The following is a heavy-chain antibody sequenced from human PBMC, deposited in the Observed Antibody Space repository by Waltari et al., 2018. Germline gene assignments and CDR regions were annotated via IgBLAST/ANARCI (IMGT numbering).Heavy chain of an antibody. CDR3: ARGRGYSYGYGNDY. CDR2: ISSNGGST. J-gene: IGHJ4*02. V-gene: IGHV3-64*01. CDR1: GFTFSSYA. Sequence: EVQLVESGGGLVQPGGSLRLSCAASGFTFSSYAMHWVRQAPGKGLEYVSAISSNGGSTYYANSVKGRFTISRDNSKNTLYLQMGSLRAEDMAVYYCARGRGYSYGYGNDYWGQGTLVTVSS. D-gene: IGHD5-18*01.